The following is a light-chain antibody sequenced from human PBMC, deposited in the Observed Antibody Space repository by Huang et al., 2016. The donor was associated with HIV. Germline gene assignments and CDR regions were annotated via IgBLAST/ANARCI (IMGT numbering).Light chain of an antibody. V-gene: IGKV3D-20*01. Sequence: EIILTQSPATLSLSPGERATLSCVASQSINYLAWYQQKPGLPPRLLIYDASTRATGIPDRFSCSGAGTYFTVSITRRAPEDFAVYDCQHYDTPPPWTFGEGTKVEIK. J-gene: IGKJ1*01. CDR2: DAS. CDR1: QSINY. CDR3: QHYDTPPPWT.